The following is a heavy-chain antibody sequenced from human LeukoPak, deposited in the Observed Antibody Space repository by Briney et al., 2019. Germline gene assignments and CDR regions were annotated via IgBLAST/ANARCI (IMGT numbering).Heavy chain of an antibody. Sequence: ASVKVSCKASGYTFTGYYMHWVRQAPGQGLEWMGWINPNSGGTNYAQKFQGRVTMTRDTSISTAYMELSRLRSHDTAVYYCARDANTGIVGATEGVDYWGQGTLVTVSS. J-gene: IGHJ4*02. CDR3: ARDANTGIVGATEGVDY. CDR2: INPNSGGT. V-gene: IGHV1-2*02. D-gene: IGHD1-26*01. CDR1: GYTFTGYY.